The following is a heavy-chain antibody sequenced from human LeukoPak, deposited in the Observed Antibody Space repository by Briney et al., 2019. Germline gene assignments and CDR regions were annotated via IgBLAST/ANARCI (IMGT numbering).Heavy chain of an antibody. CDR1: GFTFSSYA. J-gene: IGHJ4*02. CDR2: ISYDGSNK. CDR3: ARGLRYGTVPYFDY. V-gene: IGHV3-30*04. Sequence: GRSLRLSCAASGFTFSSYAMHWVRQAPGKGLEWVAVISYDGSNKYYADSVKGRFTISRDDSKNTLYLQMNSLRAEDTAVYYCARGLRYGTVPYFDYWGQGTLVTVSS. D-gene: IGHD6-13*01.